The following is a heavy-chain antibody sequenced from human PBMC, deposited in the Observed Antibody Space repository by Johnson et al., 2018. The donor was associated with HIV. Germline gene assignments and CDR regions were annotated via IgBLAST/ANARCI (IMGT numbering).Heavy chain of an antibody. J-gene: IGHJ3*02. CDR1: RFTFSDYY. D-gene: IGHD3-22*01. CDR2: ISSSGGTI. V-gene: IGHV3-11*04. CDR3: ARDRGYWDAFDI. Sequence: QVQLVESGGGVVRPGGSLRLSCAASRFTFSDYYMSWIRQTPGKGLEWVSYISSSGGTIYYADSVKGRFSISRDNAKNSLYLQMNSPRAEDTAVYYCARDRGYWDAFDIWGQGTMVTVSS.